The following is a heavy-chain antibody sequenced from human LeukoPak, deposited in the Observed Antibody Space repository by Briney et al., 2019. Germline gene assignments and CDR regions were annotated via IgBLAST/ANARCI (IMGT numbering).Heavy chain of an antibody. CDR3: ALQPARRLSWFDP. CDR2: IYHSGNT. V-gene: IGHV4-38-2*02. Sequence: PSETLSLTCTVSGYSLSSGYDWGWIRQPPGKGLEWIANIYHSGNTYYNPSLKRRVTISVDTSRNQFSLKQSSVTAADTAVYYCALQPARRLSWFDPWGQGTLVTVSS. D-gene: IGHD2-2*01. J-gene: IGHJ5*02. CDR1: GYSLSSGYD.